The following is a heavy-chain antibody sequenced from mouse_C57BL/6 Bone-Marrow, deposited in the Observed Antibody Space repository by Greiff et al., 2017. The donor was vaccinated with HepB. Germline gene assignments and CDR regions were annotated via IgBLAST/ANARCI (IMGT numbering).Heavy chain of an antibody. J-gene: IGHJ2*01. CDR1: GYTFTSYG. CDR2: IYPRSGNT. Sequence: QVQLQQSGAELVRPGASVKLSCKASGYTFTSYGISWVKQRTGQGLEWIGEIYPRSGNTYYNEKFKGKATLTADKSSSTAYMELRSLTSEDSAVYFCARGGSTTVVDFDYWGQGTTLTVSS. D-gene: IGHD1-1*01. CDR3: ARGGSTTVVDFDY. V-gene: IGHV1-81*01.